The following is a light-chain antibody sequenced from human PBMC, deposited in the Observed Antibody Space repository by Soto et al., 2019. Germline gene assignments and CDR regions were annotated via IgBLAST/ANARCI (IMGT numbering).Light chain of an antibody. Sequence: EIVLTQSPGTLSLSPGQRATLSCRASQSVSNSYLAWYQHIPGXXPXXXXXXXXXXXTGIPDSFSVSGLGTNFTLTISRLEPEDFAVYYCQQYGKLPRTFGQGTKVDIK. V-gene: IGKV3-20*01. CDR1: QSVSNSY. CDR2: XXX. J-gene: IGKJ1*01. CDR3: QQYGKLPRT.